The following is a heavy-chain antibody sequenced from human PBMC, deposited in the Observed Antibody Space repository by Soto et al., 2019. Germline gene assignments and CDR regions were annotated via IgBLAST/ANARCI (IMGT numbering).Heavy chain of an antibody. CDR3: ARGQITYYYGSGPRGLFDY. J-gene: IGHJ4*02. CDR2: INPNSGGT. Sequence: ASVKVSCKASGYTFTGYYMYWVRQAPGQGLEWMGWINPNSGGTNYAQKFQGRVTMTRDASISTAYMELSRLRSDDTAVYYCARGQITYYYGSGPRGLFDYGGKGALVTVSS. V-gene: IGHV1-2*02. CDR1: GYTFTGYY. D-gene: IGHD3-10*01.